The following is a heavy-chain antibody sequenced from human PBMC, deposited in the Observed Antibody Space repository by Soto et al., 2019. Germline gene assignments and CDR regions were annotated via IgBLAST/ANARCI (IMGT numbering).Heavy chain of an antibody. Sequence: GASVKVSCKSSGYSFTSYGISWVRQAPGQGLEWMGWISAYNGNTNYAQKLQGRVTMTTDTSTSTAYMELRSLRSDDTAVYYCARGTDYVWGSYRHTYGLHVFDIWCQGTMVTVSS. CDR1: GYSFTSYG. CDR3: ARGTDYVWGSYRHTYGLHVFDI. D-gene: IGHD3-16*02. V-gene: IGHV1-18*01. J-gene: IGHJ3*02. CDR2: ISAYNGNT.